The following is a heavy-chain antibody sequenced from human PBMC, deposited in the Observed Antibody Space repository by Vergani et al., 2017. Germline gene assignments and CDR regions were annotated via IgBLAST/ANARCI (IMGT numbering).Heavy chain of an antibody. CDR2: ISGSGGST. CDR3: ARDFYCGGDCSGGY. Sequence: EVQLVESGGGLVQPGGSLRLSCAASGFTFSSYSMNWVRQAPGKGLEWVSAISGSGGSTYYADSVKGRFTISRDNSKNTLYLQMNSLRAEDTAVYYCARDFYCGGDCSGGYWGQGTLVTVSS. V-gene: IGHV3-23*04. CDR1: GFTFSSYS. J-gene: IGHJ4*02. D-gene: IGHD2-21*01.